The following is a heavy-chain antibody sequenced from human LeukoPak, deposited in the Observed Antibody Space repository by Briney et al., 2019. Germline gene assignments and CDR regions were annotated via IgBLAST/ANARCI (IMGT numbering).Heavy chain of an antibody. CDR2: IYYSGST. Sequence: SETLSLTCTVSGGSISSGGYYWSWIRQHPGKGLEWIGYIYYSGSTYYNPSLKSRVTISVDTSKNQFSLKLSSVTAADTAVYYCAREGRDCSSTSCPIYIWGQGTMDTVSS. J-gene: IGHJ3*02. CDR1: GGSISSGGYY. CDR3: AREGRDCSSTSCPIYI. D-gene: IGHD2-2*01. V-gene: IGHV4-31*03.